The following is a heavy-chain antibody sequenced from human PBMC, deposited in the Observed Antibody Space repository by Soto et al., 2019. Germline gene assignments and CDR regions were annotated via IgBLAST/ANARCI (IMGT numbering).Heavy chain of an antibody. J-gene: IGHJ5*02. Sequence: QITLKESGPTLVKPTQTLTLTCTFSGFSLSTSGVSVGWIRQPPGKALEWLALIYWDDDKRYSPSLKSRLTITKDPSKNQVVLTMTNMDPVDTATFYCAHSSYSTWLDPWGQGTLVTVSS. CDR3: AHSSYSTWLDP. CDR2: IYWDDDK. V-gene: IGHV2-5*02. CDR1: GFSLSTSGVS. D-gene: IGHD2-15*01.